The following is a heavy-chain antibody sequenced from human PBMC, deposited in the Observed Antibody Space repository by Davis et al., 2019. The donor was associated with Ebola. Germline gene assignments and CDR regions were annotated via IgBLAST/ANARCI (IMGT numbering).Heavy chain of an antibody. CDR2: IYSGDSDT. CDR3: ARRIRGYSGYDFDYFDY. V-gene: IGHV5-51*01. D-gene: IGHD5-12*01. J-gene: IGHJ4*02. CDR1: GYSFTSYW. Sequence: GESLKISCKGSGYSFTSYWIGWVRQMPGKGLEWMGIIYSGDSDTRYRPSFQGQVTISADKSISTAYLQWSSLKASDTAMYYCARRIRGYSGYDFDYFDYWGQGTLVTVSS.